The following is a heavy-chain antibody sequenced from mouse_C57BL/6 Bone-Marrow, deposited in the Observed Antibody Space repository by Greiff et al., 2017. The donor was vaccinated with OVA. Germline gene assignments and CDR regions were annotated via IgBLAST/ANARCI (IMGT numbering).Heavy chain of an antibody. CDR3: ARGDYYGSSPWFAY. CDR2: ISSGGSYT. J-gene: IGHJ3*01. D-gene: IGHD1-1*01. Sequence: EVQGVESGGDLVKPGGSLKLSCAASGFTFRSYGMSWVRQTPDKRLEWVATISSGGSYTYYPDSVKGRFTISRDNAKNPLYLQMSSLKSEDTAMYYCARGDYYGSSPWFAYWGQGTLVTVSA. V-gene: IGHV5-6*01. CDR1: GFTFRSYG.